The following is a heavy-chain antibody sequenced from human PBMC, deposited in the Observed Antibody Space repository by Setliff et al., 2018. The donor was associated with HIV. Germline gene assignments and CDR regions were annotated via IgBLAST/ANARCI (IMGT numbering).Heavy chain of an antibody. CDR2: INTHSGNP. CDR3: ARRSDSSGSMDVIMDV. CDR1: GYTFTRYA. D-gene: IGHD3-22*01. J-gene: IGHJ6*03. Sequence: ASVKVSCKASGYTFTRYALNWVRQAPGQGLEWMGWINTHSGNPTYAQGFTGRFVFSLDTSVSTAYLQISSLKAEDSAVYYCARRSDSSGSMDVIMDVWGKGTSVTV. V-gene: IGHV7-4-1*02.